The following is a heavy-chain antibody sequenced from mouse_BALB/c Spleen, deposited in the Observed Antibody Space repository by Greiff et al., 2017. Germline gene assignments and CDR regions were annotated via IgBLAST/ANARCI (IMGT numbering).Heavy chain of an antibody. J-gene: IGHJ4*01. V-gene: IGHV6-6*02. CDR2: IRLKSNNYAT. D-gene: IGHD1-2*01. CDR1: GFTFSNYW. CDR3: TRSLRLPYAMDY. Sequence: EVKVEESGGGLVQPGGSMKLSCVASGFTFSNYWMNWVRQSPEKGLEWVAEIRLKSNNYATHYAESVKGRFTISRDDSKSSVYLQMNNLRAEDTGIYYCTRSLRLPYAMDYWGQGTSVTVSS.